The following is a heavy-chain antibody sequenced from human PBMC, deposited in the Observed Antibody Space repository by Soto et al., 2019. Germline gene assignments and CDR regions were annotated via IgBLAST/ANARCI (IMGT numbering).Heavy chain of an antibody. CDR2: ISWNSGSI. J-gene: IGHJ4*02. CDR3: AKSHTTSGWYVTTDY. V-gene: IGHV3-9*01. CDR1: GLTFGDYA. D-gene: IGHD6-19*01. Sequence: HPGGSLRLSCAASGLTFGDYAMQWVRQAPGKGLEWVSAISWNSGSIDYADSVKGRFTISRDNAKNSLYLQMNSLRAEDTALYYCAKSHTTSGWYVTTDYWGQGTRVTVSS.